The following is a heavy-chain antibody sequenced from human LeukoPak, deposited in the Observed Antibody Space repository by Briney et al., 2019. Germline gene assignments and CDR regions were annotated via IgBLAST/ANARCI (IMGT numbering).Heavy chain of an antibody. J-gene: IGHJ4*02. CDR1: GYTFTGYY. CDR2: INPNSGGT. D-gene: IGHD3-9*01. Sequence: ASVKVSCKASGYTFTGYYMHWVRQAPGQGLEWMGRINPNSGGTNYAQKFQGRVTITADESTSTAYMELSSLRSEDTAVYYCARTPHDILTGYYNWGQGTLVTVSS. V-gene: IGHV1-2*06. CDR3: ARTPHDILTGYYN.